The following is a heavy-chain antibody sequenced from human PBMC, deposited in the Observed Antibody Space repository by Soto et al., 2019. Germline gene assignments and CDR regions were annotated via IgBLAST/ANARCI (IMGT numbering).Heavy chain of an antibody. D-gene: IGHD6-6*01. V-gene: IGHV1-18*04. CDR3: ARDRSSSQDYFDY. J-gene: IGHJ4*02. Sequence: APLKVSCKASGYTFTSYGIIWVRQVPGQGLEWMGWISAYNGNTNYAQKLQGRVTMTTDTSTSTAYMELRSLRSDDTAVYYCARDRSSSQDYFDYWGQGTLVNVSS. CDR2: ISAYNGNT. CDR1: GYTFTSYG.